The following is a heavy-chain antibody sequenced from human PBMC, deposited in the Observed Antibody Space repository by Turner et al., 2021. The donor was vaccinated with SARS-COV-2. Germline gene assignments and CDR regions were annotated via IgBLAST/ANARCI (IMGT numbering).Heavy chain of an antibody. V-gene: IGHV3-30*18. J-gene: IGHJ4*02. CDR1: GFIFSTYG. Sequence: QVQLVESGGGVVQPGRSLRLSCAASGFIFSTYGMHWVRQAPGKGLEWVAVISYDGSNKYYADSVKGRFTISRDNSKYTLYLQMNSLRAEDTAVYYCAKARDGYNYFDYWGQGTLVTVSS. CDR2: ISYDGSNK. D-gene: IGHD5-12*01. CDR3: AKARDGYNYFDY.